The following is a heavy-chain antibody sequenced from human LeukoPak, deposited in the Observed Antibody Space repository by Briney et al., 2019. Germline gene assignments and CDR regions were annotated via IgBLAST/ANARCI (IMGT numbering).Heavy chain of an antibody. CDR1: GFTFSSYG. CDR2: ISGSGGST. CDR3: AYGVGSGSYYNPFGY. Sequence: PGGSLRLSCAASGFTFSSYGMSWVRQAPGKGLEWVSAISGSGGSTYYADSVKGRLTISRDNSKNTLYLQMNSLRAEDTAVYYCAYGVGSGSYYNPFGYWGQGTLVTVSS. V-gene: IGHV3-23*01. J-gene: IGHJ4*02. D-gene: IGHD3-10*01.